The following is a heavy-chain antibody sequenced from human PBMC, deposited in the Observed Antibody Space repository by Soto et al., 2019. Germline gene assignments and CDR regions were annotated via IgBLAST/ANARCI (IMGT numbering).Heavy chain of an antibody. CDR1: GFTFSSYA. V-gene: IGHV3-23*01. J-gene: IGHJ4*02. CDR2: IGGSGDST. D-gene: IGHD1-26*01. CDR3: ARRGSGSYYDY. Sequence: EVQLLESGGGLVQPGGSLRLSCAASGFTFSSYAMRWVRQAPVKGLEWVSAIGGSGDSTYYADSVKGRFTIPRDNSKNTLYLQMNSLRAEDTAVYYCARRGSGSYYDYWGQGTLVTVSS.